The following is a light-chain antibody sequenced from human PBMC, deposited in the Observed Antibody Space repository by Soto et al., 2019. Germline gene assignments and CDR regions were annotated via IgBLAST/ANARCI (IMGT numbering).Light chain of an antibody. J-gene: IGLJ2*01. CDR3: GADHGSGSNFTVV. CDR2: VGTGGIVG. V-gene: IGLV9-49*01. CDR1: SGYSNYK. Sequence: QSVLTQPPSASASLGASVTLTCTLSSGYSNYKVDWYQQRPGKGPRFVMRVGTGGIVGSKGDGIPDRFSVLCSGLNRYLTIKNIQEEDESDYHCGADHGSGSNFTVVFGGGTKLTVL.